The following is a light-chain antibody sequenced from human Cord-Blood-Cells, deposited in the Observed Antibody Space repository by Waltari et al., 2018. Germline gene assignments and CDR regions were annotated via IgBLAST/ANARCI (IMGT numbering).Light chain of an antibody. J-gene: IGLJ1*01. CDR3: SSYAGSNNYV. V-gene: IGLV2-8*01. CDR2: ESS. CDR1: TRYVAGDND. Sequence: QSALTQPPSASGSPGPSVTIYCPGPTRYVAGDNDVSWYQQHPGKAPNLMIYESSKRPSGVPYRFSGSKSGNTASLTVSGLQAEDEADYYCSSYAGSNNYVFGTGTKVTVL.